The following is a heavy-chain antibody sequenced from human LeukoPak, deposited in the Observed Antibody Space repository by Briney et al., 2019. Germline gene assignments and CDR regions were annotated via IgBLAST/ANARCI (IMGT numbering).Heavy chain of an antibody. CDR1: GFTFSSYG. CDR3: ARDLWGSQLGGFDY. J-gene: IGHJ4*02. Sequence: GGSLRLSCAASGFTFSSYGMHWVRQAPGKGLEWVAVIWYDGSNKYYADSVKGRFTVSRDNSKNTLYLQMNSLRAEDTAVYYCARDLWGSQLGGFDYWGQGTLVTVSS. V-gene: IGHV3-33*01. CDR2: IWYDGSNK. D-gene: IGHD3-16*01.